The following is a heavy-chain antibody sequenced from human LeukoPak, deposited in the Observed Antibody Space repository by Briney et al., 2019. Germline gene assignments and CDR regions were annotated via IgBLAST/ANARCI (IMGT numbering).Heavy chain of an antibody. V-gene: IGHV3-74*01. CDR3: ARGFCRYDSSGYSGEYYFDY. CDR2: INSDGSST. D-gene: IGHD3-22*01. CDR1: GFTFSSYW. Sequence: GGSLRLSCAASGFTFSSYWMHWVRQAPGKGLVWVSRINSDGSSTSYADSVKGRFTISRDNAKNTLYLQMNSLRAEDTAVYYCARGFCRYDSSGYSGEYYFDYWGQGTLVTVPS. J-gene: IGHJ4*02.